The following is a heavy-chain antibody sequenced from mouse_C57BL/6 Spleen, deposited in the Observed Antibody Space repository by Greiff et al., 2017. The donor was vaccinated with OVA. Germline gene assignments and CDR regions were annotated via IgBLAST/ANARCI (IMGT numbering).Heavy chain of an antibody. CDR3: NNFNDYDAMDD. J-gene: IGHJ4*01. V-gene: IGHV14-1*01. CDR1: GFNFKDYY. CDR2: IDPEDGDT. Sequence: EVQLQQSGAELVRPGASVKLSCTASGFNFKDYYMHWVKQRPEQGLEWIGRIDPEDGDTEYAPKFQGQATMTADTSSNTAYLQLSSLTSEDTDVDYCNNFNDYDAMDDWGQGTSVTVAS.